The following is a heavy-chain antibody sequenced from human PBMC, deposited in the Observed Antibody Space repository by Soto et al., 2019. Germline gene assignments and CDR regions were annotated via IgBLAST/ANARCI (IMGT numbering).Heavy chain of an antibody. V-gene: IGHV1-2*04. Sequence: QVQLVQSGAEVKKPGASVKVSCKASGYTFTGYYMHWVRQAPGPGLEWMGWINPNSGGTNYAQKFQGWVTMTRDTPISTAYMELSRLRSDGTAVYYGARGKTDYGPAAHAFDIWGQGTMVTVSS. D-gene: IGHD4-17*01. CDR1: GYTFTGYY. CDR2: INPNSGGT. J-gene: IGHJ3*02. CDR3: ARGKTDYGPAAHAFDI.